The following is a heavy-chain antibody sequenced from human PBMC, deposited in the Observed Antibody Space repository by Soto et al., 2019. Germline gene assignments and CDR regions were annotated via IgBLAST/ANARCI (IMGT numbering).Heavy chain of an antibody. CDR3: ASFILTGSDY. CDR2: IDPSDSYT. D-gene: IGHD3-9*01. Sequence: GESLKISCKGSVYSFTSYWVSWVRQMPGKGLEWMGRIDPSDSYTNYSPSFQGHVTISADKSISTAYLQWSSLKASDTAMYYCASFILTGSDYWGQGTLVTVSS. V-gene: IGHV5-10-1*01. J-gene: IGHJ4*02. CDR1: VYSFTSYW.